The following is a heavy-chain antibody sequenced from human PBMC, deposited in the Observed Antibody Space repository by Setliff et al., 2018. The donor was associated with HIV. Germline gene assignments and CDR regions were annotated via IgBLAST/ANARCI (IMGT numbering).Heavy chain of an antibody. V-gene: IGHV1-2*02. Sequence: ASVKVSCKASGYTFTGYYMHWVRQAPGHGLEWMGWITPNSGGTNYAQKLQGRVTMTTDTSTSTAYMELRSLRSDDTAVYYCARALPGITMIVVVITEVESAFDIWGQGTMVTVSS. D-gene: IGHD3-22*01. CDR2: ITPNSGGT. CDR1: GYTFTGYY. CDR3: ARALPGITMIVVVITEVESAFDI. J-gene: IGHJ3*02.